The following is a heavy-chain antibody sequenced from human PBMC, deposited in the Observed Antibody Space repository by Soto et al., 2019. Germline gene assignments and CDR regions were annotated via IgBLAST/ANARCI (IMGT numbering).Heavy chain of an antibody. CDR2: LGKTGA. Sequence: EVQLLESGGGLVQPGGSLRLSCAASGFTFSSYAMSWVRQAPVKGLEWVASLGKTGAYYADSVKGRFCFSSATSKSTLFLQLNNVRADDSAIYYCVPNRWYTDYAFDYWGQGTLVTVSS. J-gene: IGHJ4*02. D-gene: IGHD4-17*01. CDR3: VPNRWYTDYAFDY. CDR1: GFTFSSYA. V-gene: IGHV3-23*01.